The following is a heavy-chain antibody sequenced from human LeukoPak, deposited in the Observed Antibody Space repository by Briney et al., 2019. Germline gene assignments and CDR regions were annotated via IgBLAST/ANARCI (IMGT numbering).Heavy chain of an antibody. CDR2: IKQDGTEK. V-gene: IGHV3-7*01. D-gene: IGHD1-1*01. CDR3: ARGVDDNLGNWFDP. J-gene: IGHJ5*02. CDR1: EFTFSSFW. Sequence: GGSLRLSCVVSEFTFSSFWMSWVRQALGKGLEWVANIKQDGTEKYYVDSVKGRFTVSRDNAKNSLYLQMNSLRAEDTAVYYCARGVDDNLGNWFDPWGQGTLVTVSS.